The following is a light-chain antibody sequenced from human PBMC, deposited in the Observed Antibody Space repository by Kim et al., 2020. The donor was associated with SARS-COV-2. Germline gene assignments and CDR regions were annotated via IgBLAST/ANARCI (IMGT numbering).Light chain of an antibody. J-gene: IGKJ4*01. CDR2: GAS. CDR3: QHYVSSPVS. Sequence: SPGQRATLSCRASQSVNNNYLAWYQQQPGQAPRLLIYGASSRATGVPDRFSGSGSGTDFTLTINRLEPEDFAVYYCQHYVSSPVSFGGGTKVDIK. CDR1: QSVNNNY. V-gene: IGKV3-20*01.